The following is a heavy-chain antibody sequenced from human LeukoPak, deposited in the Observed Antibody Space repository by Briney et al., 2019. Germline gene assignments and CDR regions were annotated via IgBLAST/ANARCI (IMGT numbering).Heavy chain of an antibody. D-gene: IGHD6-13*01. J-gene: IGHJ6*03. Sequence: SETVPLSCTVSGGSISSYYWSWIRQPAGKGLEWIGRIYTSGSTNYNPSLKSRVTMSVDTSKNQFSLKLSSVTAADTAVYYCAREHSTAATPYYYYYYMDVWGKGTTVTVSS. CDR1: GGSISSYY. CDR2: IYTSGST. V-gene: IGHV4-4*07. CDR3: AREHSTAATPYYYYYYMDV.